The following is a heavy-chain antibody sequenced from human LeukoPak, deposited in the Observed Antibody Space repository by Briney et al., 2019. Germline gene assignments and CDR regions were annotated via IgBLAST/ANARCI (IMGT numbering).Heavy chain of an antibody. Sequence: GGSLRLSCAASGFTFSSYAMSWVRQAPGKGLEWVSTISGSGGNTYYADSVKGRFTISRDNSKNTLYLQMNSLRAEDTAVYYCAKDPSRGSWYFDYWGQGTLVTVSS. CDR1: GFTFSSYA. D-gene: IGHD6-13*01. J-gene: IGHJ4*02. CDR3: AKDPSRGSWYFDY. V-gene: IGHV3-23*01. CDR2: ISGSGGNT.